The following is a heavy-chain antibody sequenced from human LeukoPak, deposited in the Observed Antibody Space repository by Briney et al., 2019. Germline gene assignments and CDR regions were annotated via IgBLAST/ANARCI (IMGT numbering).Heavy chain of an antibody. D-gene: IGHD6-6*01. CDR3: ARDFSSSSSVYYYYYMDV. V-gene: IGHV4-38-2*02. J-gene: IGHJ6*03. CDR1: GYSISSGYY. Sequence: PSETLSLTCTVSGYSISSGYYWGWIRQPPGKGLEWIGSIYHSGSTYYNPSLMSRVTISVDSSKNQFSLKLTSVTAADTAVYYCARDFSSSSSVYYYYYMDVWGKGTTVTVAS. CDR2: IYHSGST.